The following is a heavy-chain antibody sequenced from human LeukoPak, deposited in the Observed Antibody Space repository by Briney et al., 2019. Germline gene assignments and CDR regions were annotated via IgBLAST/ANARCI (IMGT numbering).Heavy chain of an antibody. CDR1: GFGVHTFA. D-gene: IGHD5-24*01. CDR3: AKDHSADGWPTFEY. CDR2: ITKYDGRL. J-gene: IGHJ4*02. V-gene: IGHV3-23*01. Sequence: PGGSLRLSCAASGFGVHTFAMSWVRQAPGKGLEWLASITKYDGRLYYADSVRGRFTISRDTSQNELYLQMNSLRVDDSAIYYCAKDHSADGWPTFEYWGRGTLVTVSS.